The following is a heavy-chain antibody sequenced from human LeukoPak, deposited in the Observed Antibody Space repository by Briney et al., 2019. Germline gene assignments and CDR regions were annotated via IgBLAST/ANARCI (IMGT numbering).Heavy chain of an antibody. CDR2: IKNDESET. J-gene: IGHJ6*02. CDR3: ARGHYGLDV. Sequence: PGGSLRLSCAASGFTVSSYWMSWVRQAPGKGLEWVAYIKNDESETYYVDSVKGRFTVSRDNAKNSLHLQMNSLRADDTAVYYCARGHYGLDVWGQGTTVTVSS. V-gene: IGHV3-7*05. D-gene: IGHD3-10*01. CDR1: GFTVSSYW.